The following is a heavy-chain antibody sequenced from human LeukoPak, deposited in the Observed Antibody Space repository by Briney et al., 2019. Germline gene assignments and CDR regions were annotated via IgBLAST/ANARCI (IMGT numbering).Heavy chain of an antibody. CDR1: GYTFTGYY. CDR2: IIPIFGTA. Sequence: ASVKVSCKASGYTFTGYYMHWVRQAPGQGLEWMGGIIPIFGTANYAQKFQGRVTITADESTSTAYMELSSLRSEDTAVYYCARVGNYYDSSGYYCDYWGQGTLVTVSS. J-gene: IGHJ4*02. CDR3: ARVGNYYDSSGYYCDY. D-gene: IGHD3-22*01. V-gene: IGHV1-69*13.